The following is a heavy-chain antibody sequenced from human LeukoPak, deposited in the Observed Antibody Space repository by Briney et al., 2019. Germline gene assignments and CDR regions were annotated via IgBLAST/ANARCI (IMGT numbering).Heavy chain of an antibody. Sequence: ASVKVSCKASGYTFTGYYMHWVRQAPGQGLEWMGWINPNSGGTNYAQKFQGRVTMTRDTSISTAYMELSRLRSDDTAVYYCARRIRYVSSWSYYFDYWGQGTLVTVSS. D-gene: IGHD6-13*01. CDR2: INPNSGGT. CDR1: GYTFTGYY. V-gene: IGHV1-2*02. J-gene: IGHJ4*02. CDR3: ARRIRYVSSWSYYFDY.